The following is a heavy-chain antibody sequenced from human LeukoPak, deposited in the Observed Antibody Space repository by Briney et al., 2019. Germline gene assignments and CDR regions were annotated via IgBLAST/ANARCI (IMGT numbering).Heavy chain of an antibody. V-gene: IGHV4-61*02. Sequence: SETLSLTCTVSGGSISSGSYYWSWIRQPAGKGLEWIGRIYTSGSTNYNPSLKSRVTISVDTSKNQLSLKLSSVTAADTAVYYCARHVEDYTHTFDIWGQGTMVTVSS. CDR3: ARHVEDYTHTFDI. CDR2: IYTSGST. J-gene: IGHJ3*02. CDR1: GGSISSGSYY. D-gene: IGHD4-11*01.